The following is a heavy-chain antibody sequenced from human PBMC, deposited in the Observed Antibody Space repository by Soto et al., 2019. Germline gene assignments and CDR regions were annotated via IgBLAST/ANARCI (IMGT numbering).Heavy chain of an antibody. CDR1: GYSFTSYW. D-gene: IGHD5-18*01. CDR2: IYPGDSDT. CDR3: ARAPVDTADYFDY. Sequence: PGESLTLSCKGSGYSFTSYWIGWVRQMPGKGLEWMGIIYPGDSDTRYSPSFQGQVTISADKSISTAYLQWSSLKASDTAMYYCARAPVDTADYFDYWGQGTLVTVSS. V-gene: IGHV5-51*01. J-gene: IGHJ4*02.